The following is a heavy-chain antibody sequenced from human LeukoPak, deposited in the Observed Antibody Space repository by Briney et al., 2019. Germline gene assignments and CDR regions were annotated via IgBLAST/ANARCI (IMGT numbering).Heavy chain of an antibody. Sequence: SETLSLTCTVSGDSINNYYWSWIRQPPGKGLEWIGYIYYSGSTNYNPCLKSRVTISVDTSKNQFSLKLSSVTAADTAVYYCARYSWKGPMATIPTYYFDYWGQGTLVTVSS. D-gene: IGHD5-24*01. V-gene: IGHV4-59*12. CDR2: IYYSGST. J-gene: IGHJ4*02. CDR3: ARYSWKGPMATIPTYYFDY. CDR1: GDSINNYY.